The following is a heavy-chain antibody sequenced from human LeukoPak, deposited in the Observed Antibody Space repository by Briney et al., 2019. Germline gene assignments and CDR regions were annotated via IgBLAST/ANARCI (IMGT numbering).Heavy chain of an antibody. CDR1: GFTFSSYA. Sequence: GGSLRLSCAASGFTFSSYAMSWVRQAPGKGLEWVSAISGSGGSTYYADSVKGRFTISRDNSKNTLYLQMNSLRAEDTAVYYCARVASKLCGGDCSDYWGQGTLVTVSS. D-gene: IGHD2-21*01. J-gene: IGHJ4*02. CDR2: ISGSGGST. V-gene: IGHV3-23*01. CDR3: ARVASKLCGGDCSDY.